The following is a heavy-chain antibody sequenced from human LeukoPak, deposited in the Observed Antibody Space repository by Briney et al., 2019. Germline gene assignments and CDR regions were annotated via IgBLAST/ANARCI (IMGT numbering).Heavy chain of an antibody. V-gene: IGHV1-3*01. CDR2: INAGNGNT. Sequence: GASVKVSCKASGYTFTSYAMHWVRRAPGQRLEWMGWINAGNGNTKYSQKFQGRVTITRDTSASTAYMELSSLRSEDTAVYYCARTIAVAGTGRLDYWGQGTLVTVSS. D-gene: IGHD6-19*01. CDR3: ARTIAVAGTGRLDY. J-gene: IGHJ4*02. CDR1: GYTFTSYA.